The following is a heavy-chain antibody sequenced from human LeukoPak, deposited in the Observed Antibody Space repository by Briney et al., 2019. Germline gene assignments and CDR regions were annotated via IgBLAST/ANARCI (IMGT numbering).Heavy chain of an antibody. CDR1: GFTFSYYA. J-gene: IGHJ4*02. V-gene: IGHV3-30-3*01. Sequence: GSLRLSCVASGFTFSYYAMHWGRQAPGKGVEGVAVISYDGSNKYYADSVKGRFTISTDNSKNTLHLQMNSLRAEDTAVYYCARYYSSSSIFDYWGQGTLVTVSS. CDR2: ISYDGSNK. CDR3: ARYYSSSSIFDY. D-gene: IGHD3-22*01.